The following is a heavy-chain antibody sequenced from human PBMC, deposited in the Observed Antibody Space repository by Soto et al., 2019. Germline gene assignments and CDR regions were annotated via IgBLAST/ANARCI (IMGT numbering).Heavy chain of an antibody. CDR3: ARDGRIGDFLADY. CDR2: ISSSSSYI. D-gene: IGHD3-10*01. CDR1: GFTFSSYS. Sequence: EVQLVESGGGLVKPGGSLRLSCAASGFTFSSYSMNWVRQAPGKGLEWVSSISSSSSYIYYADSVKGRFTISRDNAKNSLYLQMNSLRAEDTAVYYCARDGRIGDFLADYWGQGTLVTVSS. V-gene: IGHV3-21*01. J-gene: IGHJ4*02.